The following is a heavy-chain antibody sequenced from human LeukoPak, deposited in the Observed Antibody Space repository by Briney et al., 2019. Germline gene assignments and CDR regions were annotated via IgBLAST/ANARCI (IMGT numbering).Heavy chain of an antibody. CDR1: GFTFSIYS. V-gene: IGHV3-48*04. CDR3: ARVFRPSLTVFIIRGAFDI. D-gene: IGHD3-3*01. Sequence: PGGSLRLSCAASGFTFSIYSLNWVRQAPGKGLEWVAYIGRSGDRTTKYADSVKGRFTISRDNDKNSLYLQMNSLRVEDTAVYYCARVFRPSLTVFIIRGAFDIWGQGTMVTVSS. J-gene: IGHJ3*02. CDR2: IGRSGDRTT.